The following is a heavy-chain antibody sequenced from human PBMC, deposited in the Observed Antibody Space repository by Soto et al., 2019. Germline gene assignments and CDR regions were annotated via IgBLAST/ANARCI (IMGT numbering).Heavy chain of an antibody. CDR2: IYSGGST. Sequence: GGSLRLSCAAAGFTVSSNYMSWVRQAPGKGLEWVSVIYSGGSTYYADSVKGRFTISRDNSKNTLYLQMNSLRAEDTAVYYCARDSALFLAFDIWGQGTMVTVSS. J-gene: IGHJ3*02. CDR3: ARDSALFLAFDI. CDR1: GFTVSSNY. V-gene: IGHV3-66*01. D-gene: IGHD3-3*01.